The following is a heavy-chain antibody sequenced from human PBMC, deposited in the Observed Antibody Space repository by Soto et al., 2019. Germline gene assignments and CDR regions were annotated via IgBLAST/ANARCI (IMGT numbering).Heavy chain of an antibody. CDR1: GFTFTRSA. J-gene: IGHJ6*01. Sequence: SVKVCCKSSGFTFTRSALQLVRQARGQRLEWIGWVVVNSGNTNYAQKFQDRVTITRDMSTSTSYMELTSLGSEDTAVYYCATESPVLTFTAGAYYYYNGMDVWGQGTTVTVSS. V-gene: IGHV1-58*01. CDR3: ATESPVLTFTAGAYYYYNGMDV. CDR2: VVVNSGNT. D-gene: IGHD2-2*01.